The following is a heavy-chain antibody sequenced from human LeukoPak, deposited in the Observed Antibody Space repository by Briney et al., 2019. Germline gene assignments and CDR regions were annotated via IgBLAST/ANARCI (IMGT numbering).Heavy chain of an antibody. CDR3: ARVHYRSAGNYYMDV. CDR1: GFTFNHYY. Sequence: GGSLRLSCAASGFTFNHYYMSWIRQAPGKGLEWVSYISPDDKTINHGDSLRGRFSVSRDNARNSLSLQMNSLRAEDTALYYCARVHYRSAGNYYMDVWGKGTAVTVSS. D-gene: IGHD3-10*01. J-gene: IGHJ6*03. V-gene: IGHV3-11*04. CDR2: ISPDDKTI.